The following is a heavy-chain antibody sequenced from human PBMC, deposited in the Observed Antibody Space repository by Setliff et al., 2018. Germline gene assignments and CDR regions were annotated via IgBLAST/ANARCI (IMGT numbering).Heavy chain of an antibody. Sequence: ASVKVSCKASGYTFTGYYMHWVRQAPGQGLEWMGWINPNSGGTNYAQKFQGWVTMTRDTSISTAYMELSRLRSDDTAVYYCARALVPSSLGYYYYVMDVWGQGTTVTVSS. CDR1: GYTFTGYY. CDR3: ARALVPSSLGYYYYVMDV. V-gene: IGHV1-2*04. J-gene: IGHJ6*02. D-gene: IGHD3-16*01. CDR2: INPNSGGT.